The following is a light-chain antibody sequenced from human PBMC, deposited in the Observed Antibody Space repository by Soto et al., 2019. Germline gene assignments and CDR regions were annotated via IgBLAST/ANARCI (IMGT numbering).Light chain of an antibody. CDR2: GNS. V-gene: IGLV1-40*01. CDR3: QSYDSSLSKYV. Sequence: QSVRTQPPSVSVAPGQRVTMSCTGGSSNIGAGYDVHWYQQLPGTAPKLLIYGNSNRPSGVPDRFSGSKSGTSASLAITGLQAEDEADYYCQSYDSSLSKYVFGTGTKVTVL. J-gene: IGLJ1*01. CDR1: SSNIGAGYD.